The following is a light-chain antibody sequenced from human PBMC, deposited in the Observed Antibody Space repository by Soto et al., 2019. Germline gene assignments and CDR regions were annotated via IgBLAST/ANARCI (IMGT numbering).Light chain of an antibody. CDR2: KAS. CDR1: QTISSW. Sequence: DIQMTQSPSTLSGSVGDRVTITCLASQTISSWLAWYQQKPGKAPKLLIYKASTLKSGVPSRFSGSGSGTEFTLTISSLQPEDCATYYCQQSYSTLWTCGQGTKVEIK. J-gene: IGKJ1*01. CDR3: QQSYSTLWT. V-gene: IGKV1-5*03.